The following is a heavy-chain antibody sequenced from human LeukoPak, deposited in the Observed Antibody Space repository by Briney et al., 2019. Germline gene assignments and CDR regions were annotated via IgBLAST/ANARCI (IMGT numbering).Heavy chain of an antibody. CDR2: ISSSSSYI. D-gene: IGHD3-10*01. Sequence: GGSLRLSCAASGSTFSSYSMNWVRQAPGKGLEWVSSISSSSSYIYYADSVKGRFTISRDNAKNSLYLQMNSLRAEDTAVYYCARAPEVRGVPNFDYWGQGTLVTVSS. V-gene: IGHV3-21*01. CDR1: GSTFSSYS. CDR3: ARAPEVRGVPNFDY. J-gene: IGHJ4*02.